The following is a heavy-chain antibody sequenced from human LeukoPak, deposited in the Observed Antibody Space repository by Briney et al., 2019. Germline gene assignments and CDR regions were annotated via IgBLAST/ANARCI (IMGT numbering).Heavy chain of an antibody. CDR1: GGSISSGDYY. CDR3: ARENAYSSSWQELGVDY. CDR2: IYYSGST. J-gene: IGHJ4*02. D-gene: IGHD6-13*01. V-gene: IGHV4-30-4*01. Sequence: SETLSLTCTVSGGSISSGDYYWSWIRQPPGKGLEWIGYIYYSGSTYYNPSPKSRVTISVDTSKNQFSLKLSSVTAADTAVYYCARENAYSSSWQELGVDYWGQGTLVTVSS.